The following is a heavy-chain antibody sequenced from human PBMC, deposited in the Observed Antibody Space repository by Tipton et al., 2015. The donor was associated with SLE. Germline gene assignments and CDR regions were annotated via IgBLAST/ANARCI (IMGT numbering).Heavy chain of an antibody. CDR1: GGSVNGHY. CDR2: IYYKGST. D-gene: IGHD6-19*01. J-gene: IGHJ4*02. V-gene: IGHV4-59*02. Sequence: TLSLTCTVSGGSVNGHYWNWIRQAPGKGLEWIGYIYYKGSTDYKSSLKSRLTISIDTSKNQFSLRLSSVTAADTAVYYCAREAGGWYYFDYWGQGALVTVSS. CDR3: AREAGGWYYFDY.